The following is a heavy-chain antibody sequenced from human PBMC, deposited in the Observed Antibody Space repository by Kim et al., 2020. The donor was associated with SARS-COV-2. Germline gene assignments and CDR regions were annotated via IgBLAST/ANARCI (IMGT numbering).Heavy chain of an antibody. J-gene: IGHJ3*02. CDR3: ATFLGSIAARPYAFDI. Sequence: SETLSLTCTVSGGSISSYYWSWIRQPPGKGLEWIGYIYYSGSTNYNPSLKSRVTISVDTSKNQFSLKLSSVTAADTAVYYCATFLGSIAARPYAFDIWGQGTMVTVSS. D-gene: IGHD6-6*01. V-gene: IGHV4-59*13. CDR2: IYYSGST. CDR1: GGSISSYY.